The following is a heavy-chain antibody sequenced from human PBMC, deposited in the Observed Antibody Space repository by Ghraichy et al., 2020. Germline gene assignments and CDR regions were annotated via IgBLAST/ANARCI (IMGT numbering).Heavy chain of an antibody. CDR3: ARQEQLVSFDI. CDR1: GGSISSSSYY. CDR2: IYYSGSA. Sequence: SQTLSLTCTVSGGSISSSSYYWGWIRQPPGKGLEWIGTIYYSGSAYYNPSLKSRVTISVDTSKTQFSLKLSSVTAADTAVYYCARQEQLVSFDIWGQGTMVTVSS. D-gene: IGHD6-6*01. J-gene: IGHJ3*02. V-gene: IGHV4-39*01.